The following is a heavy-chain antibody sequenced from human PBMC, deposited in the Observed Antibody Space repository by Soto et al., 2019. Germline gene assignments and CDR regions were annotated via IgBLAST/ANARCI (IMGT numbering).Heavy chain of an antibody. CDR3: ARVVAATGTKYFQH. J-gene: IGHJ1*01. CDR1: GGSISSYY. D-gene: IGHD2-15*01. Sequence: SETLSLTCTVSGGSISSYYWSWIRQPPGKGLEWIGYIYYSGSTNYNPSLKSRVTISVDTSKNQFSLKLSSVTAADTAVHYCARVVAATGTKYFQHWGQGTLVTVSS. V-gene: IGHV4-59*01. CDR2: IYYSGST.